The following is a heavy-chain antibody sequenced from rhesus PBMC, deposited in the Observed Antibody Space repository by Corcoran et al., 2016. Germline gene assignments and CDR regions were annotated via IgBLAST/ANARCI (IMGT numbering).Heavy chain of an antibody. CDR1: GASISSHW. CDR2: INGNSGNT. V-gene: IGHV4-80*01. D-gene: IGHD1-44*02. CDR3: ARESGEGY. J-gene: IGHJ4*01. Sequence: QVQLQESGPGLVKPSETLSLTCDAPGASISSHWWSWVPQPPGKGLEWIGEINGNSGNTYYNPSLKSRLYISKDASKNQFSLKLSSVTAADTAVYYCARESGEGYWGQGVLVTVSS.